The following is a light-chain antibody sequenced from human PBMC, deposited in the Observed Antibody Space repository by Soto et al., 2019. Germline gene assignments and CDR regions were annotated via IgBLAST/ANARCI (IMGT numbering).Light chain of an antibody. Sequence: QSALTQPPSASGSPGQSVAISCTGTSSDVGGYNYVSWYQQHPGKATKLMIYDVSKRPSGVPDRFSGSKSGNTASLTVSGLQAEDAAEYYCSSYAGTHIVFGTGTKLTVL. CDR2: DVS. J-gene: IGLJ1*01. CDR1: SSDVGGYNY. CDR3: SSYAGTHIV. V-gene: IGLV2-8*01.